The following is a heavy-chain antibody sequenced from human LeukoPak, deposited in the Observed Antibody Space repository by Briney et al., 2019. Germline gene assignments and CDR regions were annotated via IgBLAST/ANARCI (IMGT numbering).Heavy chain of an antibody. J-gene: IGHJ4*02. D-gene: IGHD3-10*01. V-gene: IGHV1-18*04. CDR3: ARTSITMVSST. CDR1: GYPFTNFY. Sequence: ASVKVSCKASGYPFTNFYVLWVRLAPGQGLEWLGWISGNNGDTSYAHNVDGRVTMTTDTSTSTGYMELRSLRSDDTAVYYCARTSITMVSSTWGQGTLVIVSS. CDR2: ISGNNGDT.